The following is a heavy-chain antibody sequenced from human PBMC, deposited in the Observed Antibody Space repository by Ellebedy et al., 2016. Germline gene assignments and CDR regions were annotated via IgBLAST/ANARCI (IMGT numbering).Heavy chain of an antibody. CDR1: GGSISSGGYS. V-gene: IGHV4-30-2*01. D-gene: IGHD3-22*01. J-gene: IGHJ3*02. Sequence: LRLSXAVSGGSISSGGYSWNWIRQPPGKGLEWIGYIYHSGSTYYNPSLKSRVTISVDRSKNQFSLRLSSVTAADTAVYYCASSVTYYFDTSDYYYGDSFDIWGQGTMVTVSS. CDR2: IYHSGST. CDR3: ASSVTYYFDTSDYYYGDSFDI.